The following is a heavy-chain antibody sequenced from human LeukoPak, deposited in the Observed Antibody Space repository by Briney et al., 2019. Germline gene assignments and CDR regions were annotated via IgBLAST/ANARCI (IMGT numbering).Heavy chain of an antibody. V-gene: IGHV4-39*07. D-gene: IGHD3-22*01. CDR3: ARGAYYYDSSGYTYDY. Sequence: PSETLSLTCSVSGGSIRSSSYWWGWIRQPPGKGLEWIASIYYSGSTYYNPSLKSRVTMSVDTSKNQFSLKLSSVTAADTAVYYCARGAYYYDSSGYTYDYWGQGTLVTVSS. CDR2: IYYSGST. CDR1: GGSIRSSSYW. J-gene: IGHJ4*02.